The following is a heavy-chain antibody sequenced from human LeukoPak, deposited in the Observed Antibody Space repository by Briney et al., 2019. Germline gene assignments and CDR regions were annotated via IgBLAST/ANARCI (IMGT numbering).Heavy chain of an antibody. J-gene: IGHJ3*02. D-gene: IGHD3-22*01. V-gene: IGHV4-4*07. CDR3: ARGGPAYYYDSSGYYSCAFDI. Sequence: PSETLSLTCTVSGGSISSYYWSWIRQPAGKGLGWIGRIYTSGSTNYNPSLKSRVTMSVDTSKNQFSLKLSSVTAADTAVYYCARGGPAYYYDSSGYYSCAFDIWGQGTMITVSS. CDR1: GGSISSYY. CDR2: IYTSGST.